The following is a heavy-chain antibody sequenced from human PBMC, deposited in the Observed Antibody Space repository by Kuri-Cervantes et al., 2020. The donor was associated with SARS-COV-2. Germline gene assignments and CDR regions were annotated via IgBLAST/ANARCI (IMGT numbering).Heavy chain of an antibody. D-gene: IGHD2-21*01. CDR1: GGSISSYY. Sequence: SETLSLTCTVSGGSISSYYWSWIRQPPGKGLEWIGYIYYSGSTNYNPSLKSRVTISVDTSKNQFSLKLSSVTAADTAVYYCARVGVVIAIPDYWGQGTLVTVS. J-gene: IGHJ4*02. CDR3: ARVGVVIAIPDY. V-gene: IGHV4-59*12. CDR2: IYYSGST.